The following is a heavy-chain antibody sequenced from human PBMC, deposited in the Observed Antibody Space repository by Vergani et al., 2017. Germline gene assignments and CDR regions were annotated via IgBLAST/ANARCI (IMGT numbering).Heavy chain of an antibody. J-gene: IGHJ4*02. CDR3: ARQGDYDSSGYAYFDY. CDR2: IIPIFGTA. D-gene: IGHD3-22*01. V-gene: IGHV1-69*18. CDR1: GGTFSSYA. Sequence: QVQLVQSGAEVKKPGSSVKVSCKASGGTFSSYAISWVRQAPGQGLEWMGRIIPIFGTANYPQKFQGRVTITADESTSTAYMELSSLRSEDAAVSYCARQGDYDSSGYAYFDYWGQGTLVTVSS.